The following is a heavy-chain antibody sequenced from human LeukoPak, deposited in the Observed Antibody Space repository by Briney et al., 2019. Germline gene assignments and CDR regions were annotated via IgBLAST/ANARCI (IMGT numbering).Heavy chain of an antibody. CDR3: ARRLLGLNWFDP. V-gene: IGHV1-69*13. CDR2: IIPIFGTA. CDR1: GGTFSSYA. D-gene: IGHD3-16*01. Sequence: GASVKVSCKASGGTFSSYAISWVRQAPGQGLEWMGGIIPIFGTANYAQKFQGRVTITADESTSTAYMELSSLRSEDTAVYYCARRLLGLNWFDPWGQGTLVTVSS. J-gene: IGHJ5*02.